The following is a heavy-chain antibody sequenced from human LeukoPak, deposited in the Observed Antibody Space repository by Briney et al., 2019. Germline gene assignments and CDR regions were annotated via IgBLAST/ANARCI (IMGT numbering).Heavy chain of an antibody. V-gene: IGHV1-69*05. D-gene: IGHD3-22*01. CDR1: GCTFSSYA. J-gene: IGHJ3*02. CDR3: ARPFHYDSSGYRDAFDI. CDR2: IIPIFGTA. Sequence: SVKVCCKASGCTFSSYAISWMRQAPGQGLEWMGGIIPIFGTAKYTQKFQGRVKITTDESASTAYMELSSLRSEDTAVYYCARPFHYDSSGYRDAFDIWGQGTMVTVSS.